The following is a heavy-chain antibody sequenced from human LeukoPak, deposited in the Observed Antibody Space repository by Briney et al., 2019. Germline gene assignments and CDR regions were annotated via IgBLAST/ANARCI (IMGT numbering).Heavy chain of an antibody. CDR3: ARDKAYGFDV. J-gene: IGHJ6*02. CDR1: GFTFSTYF. CDR2: IGSDGSSA. Sequence: PGGSLRLSCAASGFTFSTYFIHWVRQGPGKGLVWVSRIGSDGSSASSADSVKGRFTISRDNAKNTLYLQMNSLRAEDTAVYYCARDKAYGFDVWGQGTTVAVSS. V-gene: IGHV3-74*01.